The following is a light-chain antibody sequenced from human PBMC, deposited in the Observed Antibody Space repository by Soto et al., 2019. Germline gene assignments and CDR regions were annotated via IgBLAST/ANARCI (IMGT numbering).Light chain of an antibody. Sequence: EIVLTQSPATLSLSPGERATLSCRASQSVRAYLAWYQQKPVQAPRLLIYDASNRATGIPARFSGSGSGTDFTLTISSLEPEDFAVYYCQQRSSWPLTFGGGTKVDIK. J-gene: IGKJ4*01. CDR2: DAS. CDR1: QSVRAY. V-gene: IGKV3-11*01. CDR3: QQRSSWPLT.